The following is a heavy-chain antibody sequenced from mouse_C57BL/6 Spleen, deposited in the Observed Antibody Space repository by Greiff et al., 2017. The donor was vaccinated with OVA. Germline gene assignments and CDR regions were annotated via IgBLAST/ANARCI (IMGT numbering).Heavy chain of an antibody. J-gene: IGHJ3*01. CDR2: IYPRSGNT. V-gene: IGHV1-81*01. Sequence: VKLQQSGAELARPGASVKLSCKASGYTFTSYGISWVKQRTGQGLEWIGEIYPRSGNTYYNQKFKGKATLTADKSSSTACMELRSLTSEDSAVYFCASGTGFAYWGQGTLVTVSA. CDR1: GYTFTSYG. CDR3: ASGTGFAY. D-gene: IGHD4-1*01.